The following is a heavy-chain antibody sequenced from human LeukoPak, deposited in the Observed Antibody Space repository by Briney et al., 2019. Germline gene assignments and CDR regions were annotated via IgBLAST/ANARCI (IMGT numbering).Heavy chain of an antibody. CDR3: VRGTFLRRANYNYYFFDY. J-gene: IGHJ4*02. CDR2: TFSSGST. CDR1: SVSISSDY. V-gene: IGHV4-4*08. D-gene: IGHD5-24*01. Sequence: SETLSLTCTVSSVSISSDYWTWNRQPPGKGLEWIGYTFSSGSTNSNPSLKSRVTISIDTSKNQFSLKLSSVTAADTAVYYCVRGTFLRRANYNYYFFDYWAQGILVTVSS.